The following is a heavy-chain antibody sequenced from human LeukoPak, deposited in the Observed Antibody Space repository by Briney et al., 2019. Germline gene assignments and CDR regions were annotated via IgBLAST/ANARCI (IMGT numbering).Heavy chain of an antibody. CDR3: AKGVPAIRYNYFDY. CDR1: GFTFDDYA. Sequence: GGSLRLSCAASGFTFDDYAMHWVRQAPGKGLEWVSGITWNSGSIGYADSVKGRFTISRDNAKNSLYLEMDSLRAEDTALYYCAKGVPAIRYNYFDYWGQGTLVTVSS. J-gene: IGHJ4*02. V-gene: IGHV3-9*01. CDR2: ITWNSGSI. D-gene: IGHD2-21*02.